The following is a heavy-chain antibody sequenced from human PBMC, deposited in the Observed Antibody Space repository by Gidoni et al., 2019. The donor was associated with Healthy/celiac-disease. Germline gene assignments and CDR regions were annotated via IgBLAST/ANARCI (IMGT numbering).Heavy chain of an antibody. J-gene: IGHJ3*02. Sequence: YSGSTNYNPSLKSRVTISVVTSKNQFSLKLSSVTAADTAVYYCARGGTTVVTTDAFDIWGQGTMVTVSS. CDR2: YSGST. V-gene: IGHV4-59*09. CDR3: ARGGTTVVTTDAFDI. D-gene: IGHD4-17*01.